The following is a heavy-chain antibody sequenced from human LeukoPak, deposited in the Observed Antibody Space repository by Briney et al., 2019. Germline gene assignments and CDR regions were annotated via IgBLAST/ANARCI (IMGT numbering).Heavy chain of an antibody. D-gene: IGHD5-18*01. CDR2: ISYDGSNK. CDR3: ARDPLLSPNTDYYYYYMDV. CDR1: GFTFSSYG. V-gene: IGHV3-30*03. Sequence: GGSLRLSCAASGFTFSSYGMHWVRQAPGKGLEWVAVISYDGSNKYYADSVKGRFTISRDNSKNTLYLQMNSLRAEDTAVYYCARDPLLSPNTDYYYYYMDVWGKGTTVTVSS. J-gene: IGHJ6*03.